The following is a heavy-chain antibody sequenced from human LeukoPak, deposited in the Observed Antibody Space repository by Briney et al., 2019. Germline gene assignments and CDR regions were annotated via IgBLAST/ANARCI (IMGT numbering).Heavy chain of an antibody. CDR1: GFTFSSYW. CDR3: ARVNYDILTGYLSYFDY. V-gene: IGHV3-7*04. J-gene: IGHJ4*02. Sequence: PGGSLRLSCAASGFTFSSYWMNWVRQARGKGLEWVANIKQDGSEKYYVDSVKGRFTISRDNAKNSLYLQMNSLRAEDTAVYYCARVNYDILTGYLSYFDYWGQGTLVTVSS. D-gene: IGHD3-9*01. CDR2: IKQDGSEK.